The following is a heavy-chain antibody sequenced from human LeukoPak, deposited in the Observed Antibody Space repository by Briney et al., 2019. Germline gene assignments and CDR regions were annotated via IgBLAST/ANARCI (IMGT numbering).Heavy chain of an antibody. J-gene: IGHJ3*02. CDR1: GGSISSGGYY. Sequence: SETLSLTCTVSGGSISSGGYYWSWIRQHPGKGLEWIGYIYYSGSTYYNPSLKSRVTISVDTSKNQFSLTLSSVTAADTAVYYCARDGTGYYGSGSYPSHVAFDIWGQGTMVTVSS. CDR2: IYYSGST. CDR3: ARDGTGYYGSGSYPSHVAFDI. D-gene: IGHD3-10*01. V-gene: IGHV4-31*03.